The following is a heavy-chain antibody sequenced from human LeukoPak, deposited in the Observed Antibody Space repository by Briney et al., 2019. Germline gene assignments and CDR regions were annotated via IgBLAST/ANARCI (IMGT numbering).Heavy chain of an antibody. Sequence: GGSLRLSCAASGFSFSSYGMHWVRQAPGKGLEWVSYISSSGGTMDYADSVKGRFTVSRDNGKKLVHLQLNSLRAEDTAVYFCARIPHPDYADAQWGQGTLVIVSS. CDR1: GFSFSSYG. CDR2: ISSSGGTM. CDR3: ARIPHPDYADAQ. J-gene: IGHJ4*02. D-gene: IGHD4-17*01. V-gene: IGHV3-48*03.